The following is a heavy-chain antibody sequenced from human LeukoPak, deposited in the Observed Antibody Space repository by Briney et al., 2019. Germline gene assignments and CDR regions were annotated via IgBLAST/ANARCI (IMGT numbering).Heavy chain of an antibody. D-gene: IGHD3-9*01. CDR1: GGSISSSSYY. J-gene: IGHJ4*02. CDR2: IYCSGST. V-gene: IGHV4-39*07. Sequence: SETLSLTCTVSGGSISSSSYYWGWLRQPPGKGLEWIGSIYCSGSTYYNSSLESRVAISVDTSKNQFSLKLSSVTAADTAVYYCARGILTGLDYFDYWGQGTLVTVSS. CDR3: ARGILTGLDYFDY.